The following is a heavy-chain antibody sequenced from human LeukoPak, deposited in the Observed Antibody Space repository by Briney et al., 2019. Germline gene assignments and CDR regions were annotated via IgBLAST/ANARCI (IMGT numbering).Heavy chain of an antibody. V-gene: IGHV1-2*06. CDR3: ARDGPGYCSPTSCSDNWFDP. J-gene: IGHJ5*02. CDR1: GYTFTDNY. CDR2: INPKTGGT. D-gene: IGHD2-2*01. Sequence: ASVKVSCKASGYTFTDNYIHWVRQAPGQGLEWMGRINPKTGGTNYAQKFQGRVTMTTDTSISTAYMDLSSLRSDDTAVYICARDGPGYCSPTSCSDNWFDPWGEGALVTVSS.